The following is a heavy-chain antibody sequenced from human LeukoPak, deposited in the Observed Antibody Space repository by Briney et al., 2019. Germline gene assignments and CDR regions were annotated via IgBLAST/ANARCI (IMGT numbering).Heavy chain of an antibody. CDR2: IYSGGST. V-gene: IGHV3-66*01. CDR1: GFTVSSNY. Sequence: GGSLRLSCAASGFTVSSNYMSWVRQAPGKGLEWVSVIYSGGSTYYADSVKGRFTISRDNSKNTLYLQMNSLRAEDTAAYYCARDLYYCDSSGYQSYYGMDVWGRGTTVTVSS. CDR3: ARDLYYCDSSGYQSYYGMDV. D-gene: IGHD3-22*01. J-gene: IGHJ6*02.